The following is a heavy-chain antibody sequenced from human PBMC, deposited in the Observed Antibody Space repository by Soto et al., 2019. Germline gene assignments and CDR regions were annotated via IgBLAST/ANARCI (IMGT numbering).Heavy chain of an antibody. CDR1: GGSISSYY. CDR3: ARHPPPVAGHFDY. J-gene: IGHJ4*02. D-gene: IGHD6-19*01. Sequence: TSETLSLTCTVSGGSISSYYWSWIRQPPGKGLEWIGYIYYSGSTNYNPSLKSRVTISVDTSKNQFSLKLSSVTAADTAVYYCARHPPPVAGHFDYWGQGTLVTVSS. V-gene: IGHV4-59*08. CDR2: IYYSGST.